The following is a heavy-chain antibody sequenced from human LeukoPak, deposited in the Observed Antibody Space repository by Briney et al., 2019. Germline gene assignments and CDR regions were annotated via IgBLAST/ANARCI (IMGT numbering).Heavy chain of an antibody. CDR2: INHSGST. CDR3: ARLSLGVVPAAIASFYYYGMDV. CDR1: GGSFSGYY. J-gene: IGHJ6*02. Sequence: SGTLSLTCAVYGGSFSGYYWSWIRQPPGKGLEWIGEINHSGSTNYNPSLKSRVTISVDTSKNQFSLKLSSVTAADTAVYYCARLSLGVVPAAIASFYYYGMDVWGQGTTVTVSS. D-gene: IGHD2-2*01. V-gene: IGHV4-34*01.